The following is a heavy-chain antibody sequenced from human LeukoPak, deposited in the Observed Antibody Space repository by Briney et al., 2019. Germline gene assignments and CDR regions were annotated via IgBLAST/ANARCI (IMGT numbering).Heavy chain of an antibody. D-gene: IGHD2-15*01. CDR1: GFTFSSFG. Sequence: PGGSLRLSCAASGFTFSSFGMHWVRQAPGKGLEWVAATSYDGSNEHHADSVKGRFTISRDSSKTTLYLQMNSLRAEDTAMYYCARDRGWVVAASRGMDVWGQGTTVTVS. CDR2: TSYDGSNE. CDR3: ARDRGWVVAASRGMDV. J-gene: IGHJ6*02. V-gene: IGHV3-30*03.